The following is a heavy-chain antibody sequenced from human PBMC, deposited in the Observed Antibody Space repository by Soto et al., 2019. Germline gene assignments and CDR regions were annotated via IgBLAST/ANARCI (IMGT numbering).Heavy chain of an antibody. CDR3: ARDSYDSTPVYFDY. Sequence: SETLSLTSTVSGGSISSYYWSWIRQPAGKGLEWSGRIYTSGSTNYNPTLKSRVTMSVDTSKNQSSLKLSSVTAADTAVYYCARDSYDSTPVYFDYWGQGTLVTVSS. J-gene: IGHJ4*02. CDR2: IYTSGST. V-gene: IGHV4-4*07. D-gene: IGHD2-15*01. CDR1: GGSISSYY.